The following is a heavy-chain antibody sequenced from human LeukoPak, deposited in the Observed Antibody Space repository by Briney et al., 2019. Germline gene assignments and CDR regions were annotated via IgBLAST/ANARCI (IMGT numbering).Heavy chain of an antibody. CDR1: GGSISSGGYY. D-gene: IGHD2-15*01. CDR3: ARDAPGRISRTFNI. J-gene: IGHJ3*02. V-gene: IGHV4-31*03. Sequence: PSETLSLTCTVSGGSISSGGYYWSWIRQHPGKGLEWIGYIQDSGSTYYNPSLKGRVTISVDTSKNQFSLKLSSVTAADTAVYYCARDAPGRISRTFNIWGQGTMVTVSS. CDR2: IQDSGST.